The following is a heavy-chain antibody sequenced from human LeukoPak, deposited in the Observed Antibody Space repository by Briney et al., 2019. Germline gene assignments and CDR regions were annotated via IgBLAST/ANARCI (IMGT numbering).Heavy chain of an antibody. CDR2: IIPIFGAA. D-gene: IGHD2-21*02. CDR3: ARSSVVTAMVHLEY. V-gene: IGHV1-69*06. CDR1: GGTFTSYA. Sequence: ASVKVSCKASGGTFTSYAVSWVRQAPGQGLEWMGGIIPIFGAANYAQKFQGRVTITADKSTSTSYMELSSLRSEDTAVYYCARSSVVTAMVHLEYWGQGTLVTVSS. J-gene: IGHJ4*02.